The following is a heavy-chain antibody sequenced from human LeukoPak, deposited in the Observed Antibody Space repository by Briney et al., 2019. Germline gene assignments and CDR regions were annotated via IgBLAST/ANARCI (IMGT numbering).Heavy chain of an antibody. J-gene: IGHJ4*02. V-gene: IGHV5-51*01. D-gene: IGHD5-24*01. CDR2: IYPGDSGT. Sequence: GESLKISCKNSGYSFISYSIVWVRQIPGKGLEWMGIIYPGDSGTTYSPSFQGLVTISADKSISTAYLQWSSLKASDTAMYYCARLNAYNYGFDYWGQGTLVTVSS. CDR1: GYSFISYS. CDR3: ARLNAYNYGFDY.